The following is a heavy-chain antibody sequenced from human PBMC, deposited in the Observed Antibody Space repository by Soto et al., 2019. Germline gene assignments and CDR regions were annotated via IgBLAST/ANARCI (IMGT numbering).Heavy chain of an antibody. Sequence: SETLSLTCAVSGGSISSGGYYWSWIRQHPGKGLEWIGYIYYSGTTYYNPSLKSRVTISVDTSKNQFSLKLSSVTAADTTVYYCAREGLTGTIGLYYYYGMDVWGQGTTVTVSS. J-gene: IGHJ6*02. D-gene: IGHD1-7*01. CDR1: GGSISSGGYY. CDR2: IYYSGTT. CDR3: AREGLTGTIGLYYYYGMDV. V-gene: IGHV4-31*11.